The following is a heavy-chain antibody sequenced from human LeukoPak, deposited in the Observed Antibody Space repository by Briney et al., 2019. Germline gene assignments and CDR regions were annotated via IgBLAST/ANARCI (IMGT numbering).Heavy chain of an antibody. CDR2: IYTSGTI. Sequence: SETLSLTCTVSGGSISSYYWSWIRQPAGTALEWIGRIYTSGTITYNPSLKSRVTMSVDTSKNQFSLKVTSVTAADTAVYYCAREGPEGRYYFDSWGQGTLVTVSS. CDR3: AREGPEGRYYFDS. J-gene: IGHJ4*02. D-gene: IGHD1-14*01. CDR1: GGSISSYY. V-gene: IGHV4-4*07.